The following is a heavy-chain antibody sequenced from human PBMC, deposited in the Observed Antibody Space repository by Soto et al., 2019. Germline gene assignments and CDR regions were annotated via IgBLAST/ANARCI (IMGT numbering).Heavy chain of an antibody. CDR1: GGSFSGYY. D-gene: IGHD2-8*01. CDR2: INHSGST. V-gene: IGHV4-34*01. Sequence: QVQLQQWGAGLLKPSETLSLTCAVYGGSFSGYYWSWIRQPPGKGLEWIGEINHSGSTNYNPSLKSRVTISVDTSKNQFSLKLSSVTAADTAVYYCARGRMERCGTNGVCYTGFSYLGQGTLVTVSS. CDR3: ARGRMERCGTNGVCYTGFSY. J-gene: IGHJ4*02.